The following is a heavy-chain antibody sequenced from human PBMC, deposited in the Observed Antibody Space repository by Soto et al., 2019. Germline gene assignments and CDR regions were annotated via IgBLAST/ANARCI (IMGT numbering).Heavy chain of an antibody. Sequence: EVQLVETGGGLIQPGGSLRLSCAASGFIVSSHYMTWVRQAPGKGLEWVSLIYVSGSTFYADSVKGRFTISRDSSKNTVYLQMNNLGAEDTAVYYCATLPWGDVDFDYWGQGTLVTVSS. V-gene: IGHV3-53*02. D-gene: IGHD3-16*01. J-gene: IGHJ4*02. CDR2: IYVSGST. CDR3: ATLPWGDVDFDY. CDR1: GFIVSSHY.